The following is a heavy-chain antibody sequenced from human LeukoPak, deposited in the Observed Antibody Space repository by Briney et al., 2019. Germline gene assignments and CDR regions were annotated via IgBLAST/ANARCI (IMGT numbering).Heavy chain of an antibody. Sequence: ASVKVSCKASGYTFTSYDSNWVRQATGQRPEWMGWMSPNSGDTGYAQKFQDRVTMTRNTSISTAYMELSSLRSDDTAVYYCARGPPNWGYDYWGPGTLVTVSS. CDR3: ARGPPNWGYDY. J-gene: IGHJ4*02. CDR1: GYTFTSYD. D-gene: IGHD7-27*01. V-gene: IGHV1-8*01. CDR2: MSPNSGDT.